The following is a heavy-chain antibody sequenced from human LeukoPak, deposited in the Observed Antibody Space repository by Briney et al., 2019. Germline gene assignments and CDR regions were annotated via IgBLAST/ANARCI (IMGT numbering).Heavy chain of an antibody. CDR3: ARTPGIAVAEIFDY. CDR2: IIPIFGTA. Sequence: ASVKVSCKASGGTFSSYAISWVRQAPGQGLEWMGGIIPIFGTANYAQKFQGRATITADESTSTAYMELSSLRSEDTAVYYCARTPGIAVAEIFDYWGQGTLVTVSS. CDR1: GGTFSSYA. V-gene: IGHV1-69*13. J-gene: IGHJ4*02. D-gene: IGHD6-19*01.